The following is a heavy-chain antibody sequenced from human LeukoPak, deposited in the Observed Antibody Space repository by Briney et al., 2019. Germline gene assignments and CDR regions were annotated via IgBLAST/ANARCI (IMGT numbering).Heavy chain of an antibody. CDR2: ISWNSGSI. CDR3: AKDLCSGGSCYNFDY. Sequence: PSGSLRLSCAASGFTFDDYAMHWVRQAPGKGLEWVAGISWNSGSIGYADSVKGRFTISRDNAKNSLYLQMNSLRAEDTALYYCAKDLCSGGSCYNFDYWGQGTLVTVSS. J-gene: IGHJ4*02. CDR1: GFTFDDYA. V-gene: IGHV3-9*01. D-gene: IGHD2-15*01.